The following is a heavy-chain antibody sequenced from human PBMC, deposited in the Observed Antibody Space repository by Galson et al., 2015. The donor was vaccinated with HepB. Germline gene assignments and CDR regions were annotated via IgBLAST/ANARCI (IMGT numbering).Heavy chain of an antibody. Sequence: SLRLSCAASGFTFSTSSMIWVRQAPGKGLEWVSYISRSGGYIYYADSVKGRFTISRDYAKNSLYLQMNSLRAEDTALYYCVRGGGDYGYGDYWGQGTLVIVSS. CDR3: VRGGGDYGYGDY. V-gene: IGHV3-21*05. J-gene: IGHJ4*02. CDR1: GFTFSTSS. CDR2: ISRSGGYI. D-gene: IGHD4-17*01.